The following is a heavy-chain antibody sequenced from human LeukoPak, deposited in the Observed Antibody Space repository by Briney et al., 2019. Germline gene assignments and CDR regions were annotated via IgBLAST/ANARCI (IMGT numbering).Heavy chain of an antibody. CDR3: ARIDYQLGAFDI. D-gene: IGHD3-16*01. V-gene: IGHV4-59*01. Sequence: SETLSLTCTVSGGSISSYYWSWIRQPPGKGLEWIGYIYYSGSTNYNPSLKSRVTISVDTSKSQFSLKLSSVTAADTAVYYCARIDYQLGAFDIWGQGTMVTVSS. J-gene: IGHJ3*02. CDR1: GGSISSYY. CDR2: IYYSGST.